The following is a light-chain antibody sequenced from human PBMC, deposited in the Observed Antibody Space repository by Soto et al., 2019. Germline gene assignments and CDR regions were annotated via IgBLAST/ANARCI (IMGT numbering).Light chain of an antibody. CDR3: GTWDNNLSDVV. J-gene: IGLJ3*02. Sequence: QSVLTQPPSLSAAPGQTVTISCSGSGSNVGHNFVSWYQQLPGTAPRLLIYETNKRPSGIPDRFSGSKSGTSATLDIAGLQTGDEADYYCGTWDNNLSDVVFGGGTQLTVL. V-gene: IGLV1-51*02. CDR1: GSNVGHNF. CDR2: ETN.